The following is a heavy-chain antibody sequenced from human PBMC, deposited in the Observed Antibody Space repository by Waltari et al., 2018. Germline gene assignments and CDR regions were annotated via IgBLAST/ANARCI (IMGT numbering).Heavy chain of an antibody. CDR3: ATAPSTIAAQSGVYFDY. V-gene: IGHV1-24*01. CDR1: GYTLTELS. D-gene: IGHD6-6*01. J-gene: IGHJ4*02. Sequence: QVQLVQSGAEVKKPGASVKVSCKVSGYTLTELSMHWVRQAPGKGLEWMGGFDPDDGEPIYAQQFQGRVTMTEDTSTDTAYMELSSLGSEDTAVYYCATAPSTIAAQSGVYFDYWGQGTLVTVSS. CDR2: FDPDDGEP.